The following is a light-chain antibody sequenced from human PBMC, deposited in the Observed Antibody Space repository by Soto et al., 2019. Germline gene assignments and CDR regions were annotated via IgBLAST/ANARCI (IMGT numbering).Light chain of an antibody. V-gene: IGLV1-47*01. CDR3: ATWDDSLSGYV. CDR2: RND. CDR1: TSNIGSNY. Sequence: QTVVTQPPSASGTPGQRVTISCSGSTSNIGSNYVSWCQQLPGTAPKLLIYRNDQRPSGVPDRYSGSKSGTSASLAISGLRSEDEADYYCATWDDSLSGYVFGTGTKLTVL. J-gene: IGLJ1*01.